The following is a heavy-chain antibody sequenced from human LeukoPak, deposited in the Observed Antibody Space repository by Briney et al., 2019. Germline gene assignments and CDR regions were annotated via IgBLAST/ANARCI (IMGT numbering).Heavy chain of an antibody. CDR1: GYTFTDHY. Sequence: ASVKVSCKTSGYTFTDHYIHWVRQAPGQGLEWIAWINSNSGVTSYAQKFQGRVIVTRDTSISTVYMDLSSLRYDDTAVYYCARDSMGHFWGQGTLVTVSS. CDR3: ARDSMGHF. D-gene: IGHD3-3*02. J-gene: IGHJ4*02. CDR2: INSNSGVT. V-gene: IGHV1-2*02.